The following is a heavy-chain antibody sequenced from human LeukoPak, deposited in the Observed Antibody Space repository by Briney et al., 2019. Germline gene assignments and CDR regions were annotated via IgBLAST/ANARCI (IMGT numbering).Heavy chain of an antibody. D-gene: IGHD4-17*01. CDR3: AREHGDYLGAFDI. J-gene: IGHJ3*02. Sequence: PGGSLRLSCAASGFTFSSYAMHWVRQAPGKGLEWVAVISYDGSNKYYADSVKGRFTISRDNSKNTLYLQMNSLRAEDTAVYYCAREHGDYLGAFDIWGQGTMVTVSS. CDR1: GFTFSSYA. CDR2: ISYDGSNK. V-gene: IGHV3-30*04.